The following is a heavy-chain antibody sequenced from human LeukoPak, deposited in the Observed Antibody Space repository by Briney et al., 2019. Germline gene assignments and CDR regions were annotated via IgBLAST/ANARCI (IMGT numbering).Heavy chain of an antibody. Sequence: ASVKVSCKASGYTFTGYYMHWVRQAPGQGLEWMGWINPNSGGTNYAQKFQGRVTMIRDTSISTAYMELSRLRSDDTAVYYCARDPNPSGGSAFDIWGQGTMVTVSS. V-gene: IGHV1-2*02. D-gene: IGHD2-15*01. CDR1: GYTFTGYY. CDR3: ARDPNPSGGSAFDI. CDR2: INPNSGGT. J-gene: IGHJ3*02.